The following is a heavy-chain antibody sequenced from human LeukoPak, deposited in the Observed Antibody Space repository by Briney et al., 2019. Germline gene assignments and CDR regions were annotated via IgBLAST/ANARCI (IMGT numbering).Heavy chain of an antibody. D-gene: IGHD3-10*01. CDR3: ARRSMVRGVVYFDY. J-gene: IGHJ4*02. CDR1: GFTFSSYE. Sequence: PGGSLRLSCAASGFTFSSYEMNWVRQAPGKGLEWVSYISSSGSTIYYADSVKGRFTISRDNAKNSLYLQMSSLRAEDTAVYYCARRSMVRGVVYFDYWGQGTLVTVSS. V-gene: IGHV3-48*03. CDR2: ISSSGSTI.